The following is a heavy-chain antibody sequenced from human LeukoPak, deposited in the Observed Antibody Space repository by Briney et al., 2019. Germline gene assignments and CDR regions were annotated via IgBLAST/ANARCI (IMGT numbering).Heavy chain of an antibody. CDR2: FDPEDGET. CDR3: ARDVGATQEQHYYFDY. J-gene: IGHJ4*02. D-gene: IGHD1-26*01. CDR1: RYTLTELS. V-gene: IGHV1-24*01. Sequence: ASVKVSCKVSRYTLTELSMHWVRQAPGKGLEWMGGFDPEDGETFYAQKFQGRVTMTKGTSTDTAYMELSSLRSEDMAVYYCARDVGATQEQHYYFDYWGQGTLVTVSS.